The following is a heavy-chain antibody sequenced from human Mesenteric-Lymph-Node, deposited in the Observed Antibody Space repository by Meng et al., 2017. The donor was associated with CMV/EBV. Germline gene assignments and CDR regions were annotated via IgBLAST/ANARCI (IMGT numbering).Heavy chain of an antibody. D-gene: IGHD6-13*01. J-gene: IGHJ6*02. CDR2: IKQDGSDK. CDR3: ARALSSSSIPYYYHYGMDV. V-gene: IGHV3-7*01. CDR1: GFTFSSYW. Sequence: GGSLRLSCAASGFTFSSYWMSWVRQAPGKGLEWVANIKQDGSDKYYVDSVKGRFTISRDSAKNSLYLLMNSLRAEDTAVYYCARALSSSSIPYYYHYGMDVWGQGTTVTVSS.